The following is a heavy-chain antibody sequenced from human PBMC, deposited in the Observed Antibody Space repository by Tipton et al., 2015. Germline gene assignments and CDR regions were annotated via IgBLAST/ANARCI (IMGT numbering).Heavy chain of an antibody. V-gene: IGHV4-39*01. CDR1: GGSITSSTYY. J-gene: IGHJ5*02. CDR3: ARRGRSGRWDWFDP. Sequence: TLSLTCTVSGGSITSSTYYWGWIRQPPGKGLEWIGSFFYSGSTYYNPSLKSRVTISADTSKNQFSLKVTSVTAADTATYYCARRGRSGRWDWFDPWGHGTLVTVSP. D-gene: IGHD6-19*01. CDR2: FFYSGST.